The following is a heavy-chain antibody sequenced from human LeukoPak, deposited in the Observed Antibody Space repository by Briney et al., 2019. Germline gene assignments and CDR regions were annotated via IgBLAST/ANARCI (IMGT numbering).Heavy chain of an antibody. J-gene: IGHJ4*02. V-gene: IGHV3-21*01. Sequence: GGSLRLPCAASGFTFSDYTMSWVRQAPGKGLEWVSSIRSSGSYIYYADSVRGRFTISRDNAKNSLYLQMNSLRVEDTAVYYCVSDDFWGQGTLVTVSS. CDR3: VSDDF. CDR1: GFTFSDYT. CDR2: IRSSGSYI.